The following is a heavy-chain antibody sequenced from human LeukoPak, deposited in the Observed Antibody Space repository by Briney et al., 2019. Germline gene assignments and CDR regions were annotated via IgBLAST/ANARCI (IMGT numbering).Heavy chain of an antibody. Sequence: ASVKVSCKASGYTFTNYNINWVRQTPGQGLEWMGWMNPNIGNTGYAQKFQGRVTITRNTSINTAYMELSSQRSEDSAVYYCARSRCVGSTHCYYFDYWGQGTLVTVSS. V-gene: IGHV1-8*03. CDR1: GYTFTNYN. D-gene: IGHD2-2*01. CDR3: ARSRCVGSTHCYYFDY. J-gene: IGHJ4*02. CDR2: MNPNIGNT.